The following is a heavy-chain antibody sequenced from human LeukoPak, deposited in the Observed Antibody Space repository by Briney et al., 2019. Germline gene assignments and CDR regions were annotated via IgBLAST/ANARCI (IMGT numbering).Heavy chain of an antibody. CDR3: VRTCDAVTGAFDI. D-gene: IGHD2-21*01. CDR1: GFTFRDYY. J-gene: IGHJ3*02. Sequence: PGGSLRLSCAASGFTFRDYYMSWIRQAPGKGLEWVSYIINSGSYTKTADSVEGRFTISRDNAKNSMYLQMNSLRAEDTAVYYCVRTCDAVTGAFDIWGQGTMVTVSS. V-gene: IGHV3-11*03. CDR2: IINSGSYT.